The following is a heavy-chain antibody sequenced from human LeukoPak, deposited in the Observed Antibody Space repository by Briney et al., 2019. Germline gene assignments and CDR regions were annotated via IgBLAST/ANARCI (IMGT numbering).Heavy chain of an antibody. CDR3: AAYYCGGDCYFLDAFDI. D-gene: IGHD2-21*01. J-gene: IGHJ3*02. Sequence: ASVKVSCKVSGYTLTELSMHWVRQAPGEGLEWMGGFDPEDGETIYAQKFQGRVTMTEDTSTDTAYMELSSLRSEDTAVYYCAAYYCGGDCYFLDAFDIWGQGTMVTVSS. V-gene: IGHV1-24*01. CDR1: GYTLTELS. CDR2: FDPEDGET.